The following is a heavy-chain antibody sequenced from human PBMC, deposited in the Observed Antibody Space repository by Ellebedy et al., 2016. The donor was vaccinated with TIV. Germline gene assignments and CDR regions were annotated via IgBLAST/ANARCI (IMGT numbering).Heavy chain of an antibody. CDR2: LYYSGST. CDR3: SRQDTAMVTGWFDP. D-gene: IGHD5-18*01. V-gene: IGHV4-59*01. J-gene: IGHJ5*02. CDR1: GGAIRRYY. Sequence: MPGGSLRLSCTVSGGAIRRYYWTGIRQPPGKGLEWIGYLYYSGSTNYNPSLKSRVTISVDTSKNQFSLKLSSVTDATTAVYYCSRQDTAMVTGWFDPWGQGTLVTVSS.